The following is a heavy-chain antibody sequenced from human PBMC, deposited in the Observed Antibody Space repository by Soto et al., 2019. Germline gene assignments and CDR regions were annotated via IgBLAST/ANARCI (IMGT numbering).Heavy chain of an antibody. Sequence: GGSLRLSCAASGFTFSRFELHWVRQAPGEGLEWISYISSSGSTAYYASSVEGRFTISRDNANNSVYLQMDSLRAEDTALYYCTRAAWFPYLSFYWGQGALVTVSS. CDR2: ISSSGSTA. J-gene: IGHJ4*02. CDR3: TRAAWFPYLSFY. V-gene: IGHV3-48*03. D-gene: IGHD3-10*01. CDR1: GFTFSRFE.